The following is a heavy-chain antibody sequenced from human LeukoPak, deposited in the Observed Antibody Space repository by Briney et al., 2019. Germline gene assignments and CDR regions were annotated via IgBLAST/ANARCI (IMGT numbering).Heavy chain of an antibody. Sequence: GGSLRLSCAASGFSFSSDSMSWVRQAPGKGLEWVSFIRSSTSTIYYADSVKGRFTISGDNAKNSLYLQVNSLRAEDTAVYYCARAAYGSGSYLDYWGQGTLVTVSS. CDR1: GFSFSSDS. CDR3: ARAAYGSGSYLDY. J-gene: IGHJ4*02. CDR2: IRSSTSTI. V-gene: IGHV3-48*01. D-gene: IGHD3-10*01.